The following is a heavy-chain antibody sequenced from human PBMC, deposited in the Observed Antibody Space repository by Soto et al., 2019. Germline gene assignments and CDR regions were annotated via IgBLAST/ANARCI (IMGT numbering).Heavy chain of an antibody. J-gene: IGHJ6*02. V-gene: IGHV3-11*01. Sequence: QVQLVESGGGLVKPGGSLRLSCAASGFTFSDYYMSWIRQAPGKGLEWVSYISSSGSTIYYADSVKGRFTISRDNPKNSLYLQMNSLRAEDTAVYYCASGAPPPLYYYYGMDVWGQGTTVTVSS. CDR2: ISSSGSTI. CDR3: ASGAPPPLYYYYGMDV. CDR1: GFTFSDYY. D-gene: IGHD1-26*01.